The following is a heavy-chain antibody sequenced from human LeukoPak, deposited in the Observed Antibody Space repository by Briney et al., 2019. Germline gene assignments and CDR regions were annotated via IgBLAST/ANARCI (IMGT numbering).Heavy chain of an antibody. D-gene: IGHD3-22*01. CDR2: ISYDGSNK. V-gene: IGHV3-30*04. CDR1: GFTFSSYA. Sequence: GGSLRLSCAASGFTFSSYAMHWVRQAPGKGLEWVAVISYDGSNKYYADSVKGRFTISRDNSKNTLYLQMNSLRAEDTAVYYCARGRRSTVYYYNRNDAFDIWGQGTMVTVSS. CDR3: ARGRRSTVYYYNRNDAFDI. J-gene: IGHJ3*02.